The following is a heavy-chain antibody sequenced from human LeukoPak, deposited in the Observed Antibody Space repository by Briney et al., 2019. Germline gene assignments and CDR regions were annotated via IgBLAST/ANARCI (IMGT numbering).Heavy chain of an antibody. J-gene: IGHJ4*02. D-gene: IGHD5-12*01. Sequence: QPGGSLRLSCAASGFSFGSFEMNWVRQAPGKGLEWVSYISSSGSTIDYADSVKGRFTISRDNAKNSLYLQMNSLRAEDTAVYYCATEEGLDYWGQGTLVTVSS. CDR3: ATEEGLDY. V-gene: IGHV3-48*03. CDR1: GFSFGSFE. CDR2: ISSSGSTI.